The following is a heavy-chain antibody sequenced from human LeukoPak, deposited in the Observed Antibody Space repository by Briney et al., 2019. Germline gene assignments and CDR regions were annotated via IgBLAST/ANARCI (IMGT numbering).Heavy chain of an antibody. CDR3: ARQAGVAGLED. CDR2: RYYNGDT. D-gene: IGHD1-1*01. Sequence: SETLSLTCTVSGGSIIGYFWSWTRQPPGKGLEWIGCRYYNGDTNYSPSLKSRVTISLDTSKNQVSLKLSSVTAADTAVYYCARQAGVAGLEDWDQANLLTVSS. V-gene: IGHV4-59*08. J-gene: IGHJ4*02. CDR1: GGSIIGYF.